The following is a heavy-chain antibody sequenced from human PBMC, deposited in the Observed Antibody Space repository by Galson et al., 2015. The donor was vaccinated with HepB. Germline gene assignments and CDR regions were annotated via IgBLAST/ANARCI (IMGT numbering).Heavy chain of an antibody. D-gene: IGHD3-9*01. J-gene: IGHJ4*02. V-gene: IGHV3-48*01. CDR3: AKDRYDDTLTGYYTH. CDR2: ISTDSSTI. CDR1: GFTFSSYT. Sequence: SLRLSCAASGFTFSSYTMNWVRQAPGKGLEWLSYISTDSSTIYYADSVKGRFTISRDNSQNMLYLQMSSLRAEDKAVYYCAKDRYDDTLTGYYTHWGQGTLVTVSS.